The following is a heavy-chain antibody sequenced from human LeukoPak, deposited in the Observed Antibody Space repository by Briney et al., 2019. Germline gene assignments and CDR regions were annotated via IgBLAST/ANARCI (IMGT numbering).Heavy chain of an antibody. V-gene: IGHV3-48*01. CDR2: ISSSSNSI. J-gene: IGHJ2*01. CDR1: GFTFSSFS. Sequence: GGSLRLSCAASGFTFSSFSMNWVRQTPGKGLEWVSYISSSSNSIYYTDSVEGRFTISRDNAKNSLYLQMNSLSAEDTAVYFCARDAGEMATYWYSDLWGRGTLVTVSS. CDR3: ARDAGEMATYWYSDL. D-gene: IGHD5-24*01.